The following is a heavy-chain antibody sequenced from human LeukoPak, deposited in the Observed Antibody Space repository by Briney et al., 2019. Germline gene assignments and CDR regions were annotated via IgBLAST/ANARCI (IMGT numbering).Heavy chain of an antibody. D-gene: IGHD3-10*01. CDR3: ASSRGPFDY. CDR2: IYYSGST. CDR1: GGSISSYY. Sequence: ASETLSLTCTVSGGSISSYYWSWIRQPPGKGPEWIGFIYYSGSTNYNPSLKGRVTMSVDTSENQFSLKLSSVTAADTAVYYCASSRGPFDYWGQGTLVTVSS. V-gene: IGHV4-59*01. J-gene: IGHJ4*02.